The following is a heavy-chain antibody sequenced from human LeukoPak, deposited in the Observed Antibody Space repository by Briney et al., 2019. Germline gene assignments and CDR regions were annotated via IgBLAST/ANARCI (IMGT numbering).Heavy chain of an antibody. Sequence: ASVKVSCKASGYTFTSYGISWVRQAPGQGLEWIGWISAYNGNTNYAQKLQGRVTMTTDTSTSTAYMELRSLTSDDTAVYYCARDQGTTVATINFDYWGQGTLVTVSS. J-gene: IGHJ4*02. CDR1: GYTFTSYG. D-gene: IGHD5-12*01. V-gene: IGHV1-18*01. CDR2: ISAYNGNT. CDR3: ARDQGTTVATINFDY.